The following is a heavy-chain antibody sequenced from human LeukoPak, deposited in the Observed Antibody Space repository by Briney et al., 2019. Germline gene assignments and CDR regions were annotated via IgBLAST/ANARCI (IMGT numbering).Heavy chain of an antibody. D-gene: IGHD3-22*01. CDR1: GGTFSSYT. CDR2: IIPIFGTA. J-gene: IGHJ4*02. Sequence: ASVKVSCKASGGTFSSYTISWVRQAPGQGLEWMGGIIPIFGTANYAQKFQGRVTITADESTSTAYMELSSLRSEDTAVYYCASTTYYYDSSGYYYFDYWGQGTLVTVSS. CDR3: ASTTYYYDSSGYYYFDY. V-gene: IGHV1-69*01.